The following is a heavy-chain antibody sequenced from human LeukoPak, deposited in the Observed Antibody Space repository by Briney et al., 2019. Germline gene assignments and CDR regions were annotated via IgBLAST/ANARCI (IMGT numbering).Heavy chain of an antibody. D-gene: IGHD6-13*01. Sequence: ALLKLSSKAALYTVTTYGIGCTRQAPGQGLEWMGWSSAYNGNRNYAQKRQGSVTMTTDTSTSTAYMALRSLRSEDTAVYYCARAHSSSWYGLFWQGYMDVWGKGTTVTVSS. CDR1: LYTVTTYG. CDR2: SSAYNGNR. J-gene: IGHJ6*03. V-gene: IGHV1-18*01. CDR3: ARAHSSSWYGLFWQGYMDV.